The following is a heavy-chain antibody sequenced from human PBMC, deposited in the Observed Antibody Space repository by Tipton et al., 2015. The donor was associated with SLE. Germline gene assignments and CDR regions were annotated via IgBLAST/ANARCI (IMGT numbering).Heavy chain of an antibody. D-gene: IGHD2-15*01. V-gene: IGHV4-34*01. CDR2: INHSGST. CDR3: ARGPAFGRKKSYFDY. J-gene: IGHJ4*02. Sequence: SLTCAVYGGSFSGYYWSWIRQPPGKGLEWIGEINHSGSTNYNPSLKSRVTISVDTSKNQFSLKLSSVTAADTAVYYCARGPAFGRKKSYFDYWGQGTLVTVSS. CDR1: GGSFSGYY.